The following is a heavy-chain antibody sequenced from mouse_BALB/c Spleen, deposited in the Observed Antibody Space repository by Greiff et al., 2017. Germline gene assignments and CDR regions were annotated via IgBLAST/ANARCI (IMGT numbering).Heavy chain of an antibody. V-gene: IGHV1S22*01. Sequence: LQQPGSELVRPGASVKLSCKASGYTFTSYWMHWVKQRPGQGLEWIGNIYPGSGSTNYDEKFKSKATLTVDTSSSTAYMQLSSLTSEDSAVYYCTVWLRPFDDWGQGTTLTVSS. CDR2: IYPGSGST. J-gene: IGHJ2*01. CDR1: GYTFTSYW. D-gene: IGHD2-2*01. CDR3: TVWLRPFDD.